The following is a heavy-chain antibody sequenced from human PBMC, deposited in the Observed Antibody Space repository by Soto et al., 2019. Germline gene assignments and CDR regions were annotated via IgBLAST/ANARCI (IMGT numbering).Heavy chain of an antibody. J-gene: IGHJ4*02. Sequence: QVQLVESGGGVVQPGRSLRISCAASGFTFSSYVMHWVRQAPGKGLEWVAVISYDGSNKYYADYVKGRFTISRDNSKNTLYLQMNSLRADATAVYYCAKSGGYYGSGPVDYWGQGTLVTVSS. CDR3: AKSGGYYGSGPVDY. V-gene: IGHV3-30*18. CDR2: ISYDGSNK. CDR1: GFTFSSYV. D-gene: IGHD3-10*01.